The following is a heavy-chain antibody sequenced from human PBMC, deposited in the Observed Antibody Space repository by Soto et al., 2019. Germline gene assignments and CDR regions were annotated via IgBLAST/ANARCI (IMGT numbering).Heavy chain of an antibody. D-gene: IGHD7-27*01. CDR3: GTLGPSAKGLSHFDD. V-gene: IGHV4-30-4*01. CDR1: GGSISTGNYY. J-gene: IGHJ4*02. CDR2: ISYSGST. Sequence: SETLSLTCTVSGGSISTGNYYWSWIRQPPGKGLEGIVFISYSGSTYYNASLKRRVTISVDTSKNPFSLNLNSVTAADTAVYDCGTLGPSAKGLSHFDDWGEGTLV.